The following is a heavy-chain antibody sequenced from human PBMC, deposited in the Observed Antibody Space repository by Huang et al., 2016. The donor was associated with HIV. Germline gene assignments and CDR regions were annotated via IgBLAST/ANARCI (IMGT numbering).Heavy chain of an antibody. Sequence: QVQLVQSGAEVKKPGSSVKVSCKASGGTFSSYSISWVRPAPGQGLEWWGGIIPILGTANYAQKFQGRVTITADESTSTAYMELSSLRSEDTAVYYCARVESRRYYDSSGYYYWGQGTLVTVSS. J-gene: IGHJ4*02. CDR3: ARVESRRYYDSSGYYY. D-gene: IGHD3-22*01. CDR2: IIPILGTA. CDR1: GGTFSSYS. V-gene: IGHV1-69*01.